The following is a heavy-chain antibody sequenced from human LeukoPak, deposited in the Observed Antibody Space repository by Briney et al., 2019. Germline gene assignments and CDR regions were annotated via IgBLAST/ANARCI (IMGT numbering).Heavy chain of an antibody. D-gene: IGHD5-18*01. CDR1: GFTFSSYW. J-gene: IGHJ4*02. CDR2: IKQDGSEK. CDR3: ARERIWYSYGKFDY. Sequence: GGSLRLSCAASGFTFSSYWMSWVRQAPGKGLEWVANIKQDGSEKYYVDSVKGRFTISRDNAKNSLYLQMNSLRAEDTAVYYCARERIWYSYGKFDYWGQGTLVTVSS. V-gene: IGHV3-7*01.